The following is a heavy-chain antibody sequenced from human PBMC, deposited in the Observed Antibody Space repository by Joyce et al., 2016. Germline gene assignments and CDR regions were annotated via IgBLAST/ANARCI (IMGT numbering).Heavy chain of an antibody. CDR2: IIPIFGTA. CDR1: GGTFSSYA. Sequence: QVQLVQSGSEVRRPGSSVKVSCKPSGGTFSSYAISWVRQAPGQGLEWMGGIIPIFGTANYAQKFQGRVTITADKSTSTAYMELSSLRSDDTAVYYCARGGYCSSTSCYQHAFDIWGQGTMVTVSS. D-gene: IGHD2-2*01. J-gene: IGHJ3*02. V-gene: IGHV1-69*06. CDR3: ARGGYCSSTSCYQHAFDI.